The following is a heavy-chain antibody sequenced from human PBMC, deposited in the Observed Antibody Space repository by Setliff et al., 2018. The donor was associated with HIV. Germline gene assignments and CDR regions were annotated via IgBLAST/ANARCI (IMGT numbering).Heavy chain of an antibody. V-gene: IGHV4-39*01. CDR1: GGSISSSSYY. J-gene: IGHJ4*02. CDR2: IYYSGST. CDR3: ASVDTGDFDY. D-gene: IGHD5-18*01. Sequence: KTSETLSLTCTVSGGSISSSSYYWGWIRQPPGKGLEWIGSIYYSGSTYYNPSLKSRVTISVDTSKNQFSLKLSSVTAADTAVYYCASVDTGDFDYWGQGTLVTVSS.